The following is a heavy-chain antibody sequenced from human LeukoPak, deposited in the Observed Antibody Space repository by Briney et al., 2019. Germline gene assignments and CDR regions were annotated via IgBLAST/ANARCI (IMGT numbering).Heavy chain of an antibody. J-gene: IGHJ3*02. Sequence: SETLSLTCAVYGGSFSGYYWSWIRQPPGKGLEWIGEINHSGSTNYNPSLKSRVTISVDTSKNQFSLKLSSVTGADTAVYYCARGNPYDSSGYYRDAFDIWGQGTMVTVSS. CDR3: ARGNPYDSSGYYRDAFDI. CDR2: INHSGST. CDR1: GGSFSGYY. V-gene: IGHV4-34*01. D-gene: IGHD3-22*01.